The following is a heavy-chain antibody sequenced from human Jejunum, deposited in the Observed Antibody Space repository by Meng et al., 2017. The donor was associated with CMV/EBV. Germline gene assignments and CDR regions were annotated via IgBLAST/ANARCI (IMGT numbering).Heavy chain of an antibody. Sequence: SGCSFSAYARAWVRQAPGKGLDWISGITSSGDDRYYADSVKGRFTISRDNSKKTLYLEVNSLEAEDTAIYYCAKDRAGRNFGVGFDYWGQGTLVTVSS. CDR1: GCSFSAYA. CDR2: ITSSGDDR. CDR3: AKDRAGRNFGVGFDY. V-gene: IGHV3-23*01. J-gene: IGHJ4*02. D-gene: IGHD3-3*01.